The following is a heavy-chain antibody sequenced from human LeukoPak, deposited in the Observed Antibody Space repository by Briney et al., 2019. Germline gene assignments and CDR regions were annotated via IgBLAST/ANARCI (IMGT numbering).Heavy chain of an antibody. Sequence: GGSLRLSCAASGFTFSSYVMHWVRQAPGKGLEWVAVISYDGSNKYYADSVKGRFTISRDNSKNTLYLQMNSLRAEDTAVYYCARSWRVIVVARLDYWGQGTLVTVSS. CDR2: ISYDGSNK. D-gene: IGHD3-22*01. J-gene: IGHJ4*02. CDR3: ARSWRVIVVARLDY. V-gene: IGHV3-30*04. CDR1: GFTFSSYV.